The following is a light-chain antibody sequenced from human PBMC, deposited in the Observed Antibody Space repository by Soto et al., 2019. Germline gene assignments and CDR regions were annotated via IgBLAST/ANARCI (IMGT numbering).Light chain of an antibody. J-gene: IGKJ5*01. CDR3: QQYGNSPIP. V-gene: IGKV1-5*01. CDR1: QSVSGW. CDR2: DAS. Sequence: DIQMYMSPSALSSSVGDTVTVTCRASQSVSGWLAWYQQKPGEAPKLLIYDASALPRGVPSRFSGSGSGTKFTLTIASLQPDDFAVYYCQQYGNSPIPFGQGTLLAIK.